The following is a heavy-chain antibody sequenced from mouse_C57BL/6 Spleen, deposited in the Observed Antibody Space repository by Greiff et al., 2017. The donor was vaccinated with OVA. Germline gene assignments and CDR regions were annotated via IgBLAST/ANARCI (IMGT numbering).Heavy chain of an antibody. CDR1: GYAFSSYW. Sequence: VQLQQSGAELVKPGASVKISCKASGYAFSSYWMNWVKQRPGKGLEWIGQIYPGDGDPNYNGKFKGKATLTADKSYSTAYMQLSSLTSEDSAVYFCAREDWDVSWFAYWGQGTLVTVSA. J-gene: IGHJ3*01. CDR3: AREDWDVSWFAY. D-gene: IGHD4-1*01. CDR2: IYPGDGDP. V-gene: IGHV1-80*01.